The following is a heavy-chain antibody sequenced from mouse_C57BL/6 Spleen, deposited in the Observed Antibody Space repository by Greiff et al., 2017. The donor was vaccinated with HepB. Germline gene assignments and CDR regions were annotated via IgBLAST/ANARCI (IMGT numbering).Heavy chain of an antibody. V-gene: IGHV1-42*01. Sequence: VQLQQSGPELVKPGASVKISCKASGYSFTGYYMNWVKQSPEKSLEWIGEINPSTGVTTYNQKFKAKATLTVDKSSSTAYMQLKSLTSEDSAVYYCARRYGNYYYAMDYWGQGTSVTVSS. CDR3: ARRYGNYYYAMDY. CDR1: GYSFTGYY. CDR2: INPSTGVT. D-gene: IGHD2-1*01. J-gene: IGHJ4*01.